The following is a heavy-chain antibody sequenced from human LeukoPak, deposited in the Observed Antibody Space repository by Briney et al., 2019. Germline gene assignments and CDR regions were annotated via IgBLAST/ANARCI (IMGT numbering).Heavy chain of an antibody. D-gene: IGHD6-6*01. CDR2: IQYDGSFK. J-gene: IGHJ3*02. CDR3: AKEGSGSSNAFDI. Sequence: GGSLRLSCAASGFTFSSYAMHWVRQSPGKGLEWVAVIQYDGSFKYYGDSVKGRFTISRDNSKNTLFLQMNSLRNEDTVVYYCAKEGSGSSNAFDIWGQGTMVTVSS. CDR1: GFTFSSYA. V-gene: IGHV3-30*02.